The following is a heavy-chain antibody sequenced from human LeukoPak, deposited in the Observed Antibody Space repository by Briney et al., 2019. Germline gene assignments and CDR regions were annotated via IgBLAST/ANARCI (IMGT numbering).Heavy chain of an antibody. V-gene: IGHV3-33*06. J-gene: IGHJ1*01. CDR1: GFIFTDYG. CDR2: IWSDATNR. D-gene: IGHD3-3*01. Sequence: GGSLRLSCAASGFIFTDYGMHWVRQAPGKGLEWVAVIWSDATNRYYSDSVKGRFAISRDDSRDMVYLQMDSLRPEDTAVYYCAKDIQRGFAYTNSLDHWGQGTLVTVSS. CDR3: AKDIQRGFAYTNSLDH.